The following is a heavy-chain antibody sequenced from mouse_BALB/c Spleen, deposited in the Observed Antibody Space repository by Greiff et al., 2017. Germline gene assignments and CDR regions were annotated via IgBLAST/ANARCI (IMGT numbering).Heavy chain of an antibody. CDR2: IDPANGNT. CDR1: GFNIKDYY. J-gene: IGHJ2*01. V-gene: IGHV14-3*02. CDR3: ARREDY. Sequence: VQLQQSGAELVRSGASVKLSCTASGFNIKDYYMHWVKQRPEQGLEWIGRIDPANGNTKYDPKFQGKATITADTSSNTAYLQLSSLTSEDTAVYYCARREDYWGQGTTLTVSS.